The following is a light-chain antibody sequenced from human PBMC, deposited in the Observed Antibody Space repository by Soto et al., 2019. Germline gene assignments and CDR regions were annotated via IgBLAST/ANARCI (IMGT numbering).Light chain of an antibody. Sequence: DIQMPQSPSSLSASVGDRVTITCRASQSISSYLNWYQQKPGKAPKLLIYAASSLQSGVPSRFSCRGSGPDFTLILSSRQPEDFASYSCQQSDSTPRTYGPGTKVSIK. CDR1: QSISSY. CDR2: AAS. J-gene: IGKJ1*01. V-gene: IGKV1-39*01. CDR3: QQSDSTPRT.